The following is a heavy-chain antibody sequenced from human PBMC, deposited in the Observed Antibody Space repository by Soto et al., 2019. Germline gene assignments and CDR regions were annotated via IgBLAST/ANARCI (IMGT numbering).Heavy chain of an antibody. Sequence: ASVKVSCKGSGGTFINYAIRWLRQVPGQGLEWMGGIVPVIGTPNDAQRFQDRVTITADVSTSTVYMELRSLRLEDTAVYYCARGGFSSSWRFEYWGQGTQVTVSS. CDR2: IVPVIGTP. CDR1: GGTFINYA. CDR3: ARGGFSSSWRFEY. V-gene: IGHV1-69*13. D-gene: IGHD6-13*01. J-gene: IGHJ4*02.